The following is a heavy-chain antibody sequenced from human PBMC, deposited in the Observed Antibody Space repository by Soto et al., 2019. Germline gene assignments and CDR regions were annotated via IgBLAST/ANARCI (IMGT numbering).Heavy chain of an antibody. D-gene: IGHD3-3*01. CDR3: AGGNYDFWSGYYDYYYYGMDV. V-gene: IGHV1-46*01. J-gene: IGHJ6*02. Sequence: ASVKVSCKASGYTFTGYYMHWVRQAPGQGLEWMGIINPSGGSTSYAQKFQGRVTMTRDTSTSTVYMELSSLRSEDTAVYYCAGGNYDFWSGYYDYYYYGMDVWGQGTTVTVSS. CDR2: INPSGGST. CDR1: GYTFTGYY.